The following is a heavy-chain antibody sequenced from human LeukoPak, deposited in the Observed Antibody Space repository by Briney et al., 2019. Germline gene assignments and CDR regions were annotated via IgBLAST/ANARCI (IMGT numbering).Heavy chain of an antibody. CDR2: ISPGDSDT. V-gene: IGHV5-51*01. D-gene: IGHD3-9*01. J-gene: IGHJ4*02. CDR3: ARRQTHNYDILTGPFDY. Sequence: GESLKISCKGSGYSFTSYWIGWVRQMPGKGLEWMGIISPGDSDTRYSTSFQGQVTISADKSISTAYLQWSSLKASDTAMYYCARRQTHNYDILTGPFDYWGQGTLVTVSS. CDR1: GYSFTSYW.